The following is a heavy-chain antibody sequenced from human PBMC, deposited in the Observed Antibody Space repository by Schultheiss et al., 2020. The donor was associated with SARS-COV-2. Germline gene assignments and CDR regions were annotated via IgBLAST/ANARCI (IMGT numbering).Heavy chain of an antibody. CDR2: IKQDGSEK. CDR3: ARDGDYYYGMDV. J-gene: IGHJ6*02. D-gene: IGHD3-16*01. CDR1: GFTFSSYA. V-gene: IGHV3-7*01. Sequence: GESLKISCAASGFTFSSYAMSWVRQAPGKGLEWVANIKQDGSEKYYVDSVKGRFTISRDNAKNSLYLQMNSLRAEDTAVYYCARDGDYYYGMDVWGQGTTVTVSS.